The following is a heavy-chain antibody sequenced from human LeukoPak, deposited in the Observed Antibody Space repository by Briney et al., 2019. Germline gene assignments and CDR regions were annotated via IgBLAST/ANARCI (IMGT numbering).Heavy chain of an antibody. V-gene: IGHV4-31*11. D-gene: IGHD3-22*01. CDR2: IYYSGST. CDR1: GGSFSGYY. J-gene: IGHJ6*02. CDR3: AREGRHMYYYDSSGYFYYYYGMDV. Sequence: SETLSLTCAVYGGSFSGYYWSWIRQHPGKGLEWIGYIYYSGSTYYNPSLKSRVTISVDTSKNQFSLKLSSVTAADTAVYYCAREGRHMYYYDSSGYFYYYYGMDVWGQGTTVTVSS.